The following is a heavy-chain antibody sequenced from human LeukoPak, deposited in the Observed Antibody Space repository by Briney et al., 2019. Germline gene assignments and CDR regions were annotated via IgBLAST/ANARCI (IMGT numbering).Heavy chain of an antibody. V-gene: IGHV3-30*02. Sequence: EGSLRLSCAASGFTFSTYGMHWVRQAPGKGLEWVAFIQSDGTNKYYADSVKGRFTISRDNSKNTLHLQMNSLRVEDTAVYYCPKGGDRGVIDYWGQGTLVTVSS. CDR2: IQSDGTNK. CDR1: GFTFSTYG. CDR3: PKGGDRGVIDY. J-gene: IGHJ4*02. D-gene: IGHD3-10*01.